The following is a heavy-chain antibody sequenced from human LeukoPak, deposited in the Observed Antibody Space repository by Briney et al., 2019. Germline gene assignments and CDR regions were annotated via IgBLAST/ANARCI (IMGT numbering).Heavy chain of an antibody. CDR3: ANTEQWLPPPPHFDY. V-gene: IGHV3-23*01. J-gene: IGHJ4*02. Sequence: GGSPRLSCAASGFTFSSYAMSWVRQAPGKGLEWVSAISGSGGSTYYADSVKGRFTISRDNSKNTLYLQMNSLRAEDTAVYYCANTEQWLPPPPHFDYWGQGTLVTVSS. D-gene: IGHD6-19*01. CDR1: GFTFSSYA. CDR2: ISGSGGST.